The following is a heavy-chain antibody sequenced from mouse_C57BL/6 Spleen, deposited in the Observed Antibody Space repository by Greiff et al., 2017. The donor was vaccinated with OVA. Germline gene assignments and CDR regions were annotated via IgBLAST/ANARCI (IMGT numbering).Heavy chain of an antibody. V-gene: IGHV10-1*01. D-gene: IGHD2-4*01. CDR2: IRSKSNNYAT. J-gene: IGHJ1*03. CDR1: GFSFNTYA. Sequence: EVKVVESGGGLVQPKGSLKLSCAASGFSFNTYAMNWVRQAPGKGLEWVARIRSKSNNYATYYADSVKDRFTISRDDSESMLYLQMNNLKTEDAAMYYCVRHIYYDYAGYFDVWGTGTTVTVSS. CDR3: VRHIYYDYAGYFDV.